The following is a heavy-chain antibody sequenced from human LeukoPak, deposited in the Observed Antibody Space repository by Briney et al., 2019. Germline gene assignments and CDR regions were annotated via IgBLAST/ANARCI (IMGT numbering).Heavy chain of an antibody. D-gene: IGHD3-22*01. CDR2: IYYSGSI. CDR1: GGSISRGGYS. J-gene: IGHJ3*02. Sequence: SETLSLTCAVSGGSISRGGYSGSWVRQPPGRGLEWIEYIYYSGSICNNPSLKSRVTISVDTSKNQFSMKLSSVTAADTAVYHCARGNGYYDSSGYLDAFDIWGQGTMVTVSS. CDR3: ARGNGYYDSSGYLDAFDI. V-gene: IGHV4-30-4*07.